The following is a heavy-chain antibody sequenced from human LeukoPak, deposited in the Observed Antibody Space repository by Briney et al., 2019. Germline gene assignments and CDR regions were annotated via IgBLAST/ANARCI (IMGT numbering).Heavy chain of an antibody. CDR2: INPSGVST. D-gene: IGHD2-2*01. CDR3: ARVSGCSSTSCYEPLRYFDWSFDY. Sequence: ASVKVSCKASGYNFTTDYIHWVRQAPGQGLEWMGIINPSGVSTTYSQKFQGRVTMTKDTSTSTVYMELSSLRSEDTAVYYCARVSGCSSTSCYEPLRYFDWSFDYWGQGTLVTVSS. J-gene: IGHJ4*02. V-gene: IGHV1-46*01. CDR1: GYNFTTDY.